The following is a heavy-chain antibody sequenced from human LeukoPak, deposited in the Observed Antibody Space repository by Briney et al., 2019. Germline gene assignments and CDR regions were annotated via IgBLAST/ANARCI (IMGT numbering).Heavy chain of an antibody. D-gene: IGHD2-15*01. CDR2: INHSGST. V-gene: IGHV4-34*01. CDR3: ARGGCSGGSCYSSYWYFDL. CDR1: GGSFSGYY. Sequence: SETLSLTCAVYGGSFSGYYWSWIRQPPGKGLEWIGEINHSGSTNYNPSLKSRVTISVDTSKNQFSLKLSSVTAADTAVYYCARGGCSGGSCYSSYWYFDLWGRGTLVTVSS. J-gene: IGHJ2*01.